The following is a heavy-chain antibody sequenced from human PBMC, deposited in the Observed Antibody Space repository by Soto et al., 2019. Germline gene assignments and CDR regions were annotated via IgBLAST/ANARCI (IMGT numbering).Heavy chain of an antibody. J-gene: IGHJ4*02. Sequence: QVHLVESGGGVVQPGRSLRLSCAASGFTFSTYGMHWVRQAPGKGLEWVALIWYDGSNKYYADSVKGRFTISRDNSKNTLYSQMNSLRAEDTAVYYCARVVKEQWLSNDYWGQGTLVTVSS. CDR1: GFTFSTYG. CDR3: ARVVKEQWLSNDY. CDR2: IWYDGSNK. V-gene: IGHV3-33*01. D-gene: IGHD6-19*01.